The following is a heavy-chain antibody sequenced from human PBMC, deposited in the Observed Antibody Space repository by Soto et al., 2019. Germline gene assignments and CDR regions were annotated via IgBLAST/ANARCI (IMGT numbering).Heavy chain of an antibody. CDR3: AHSSSSPGSGYWFDS. V-gene: IGHV4-59*01. J-gene: IGHJ5*01. CDR1: GGCISRYY. Sequence: PSETLSLTCTVSGGCISRYYWSWIRQPPGKGLEWIGYIYYSGSTNYNPSLKSRVTITKDTSKNQVVLTVTNVDPVDTATYYCAHSSSSPGSGYWFDSWAQGTLVTVSS. D-gene: IGHD2-15*01. CDR2: IYYSGST.